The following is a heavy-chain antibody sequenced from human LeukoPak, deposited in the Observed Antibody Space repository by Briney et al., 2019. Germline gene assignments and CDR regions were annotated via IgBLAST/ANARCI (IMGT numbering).Heavy chain of an antibody. CDR3: ARSLISAVIGMDV. D-gene: IGHD3-3*01. J-gene: IGHJ6*02. CDR2: ISGGSTYT. V-gene: IGHV3-21*05. CDR1: GFTLSSYV. Sequence: GGSLRLSLETPGFTLSSYVMHWAPRTPGKGLGWVSYISGGSTYTNYANSVKGRFTISRDNARNSLFLQMNSLTAEDTAIYYCARSLISAVIGMDVSGQGTAVTVSS.